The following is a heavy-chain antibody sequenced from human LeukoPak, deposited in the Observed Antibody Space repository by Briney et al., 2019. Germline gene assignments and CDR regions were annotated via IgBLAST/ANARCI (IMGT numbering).Heavy chain of an antibody. V-gene: IGHV3-23*01. CDR3: ARGRPHGNDY. CDR1: GFTFRSHA. CDR2: IYENGGTT. D-gene: IGHD4-23*01. Sequence: GGSLRLSCVGSGFTFRSHAMSWVRQAPEKGLEFVSGIYENGGTTYYADSVKGRFSISRDNSKNTLYLQMNSLRVEDTAVYYCARGRPHGNDYWGQGTLVTVSS. J-gene: IGHJ4*02.